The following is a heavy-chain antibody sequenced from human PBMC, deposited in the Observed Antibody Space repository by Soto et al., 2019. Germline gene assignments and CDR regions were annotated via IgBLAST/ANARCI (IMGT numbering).Heavy chain of an antibody. Sequence: PSETVSLTCAVSCGSFTSNNWWTWVRQPPGQGLEWIGEIYRTGSTNYNPSLKSRVTISLDKSENQFSLKVTSLTAADTAVYYCASRDPGTSVDYWGQGTLVTVSS. V-gene: IGHV4-4*02. CDR2: IYRTGST. CDR3: ASRDPGTSVDY. J-gene: IGHJ4*02. CDR1: CGSFTSNNW. D-gene: IGHD1-7*01.